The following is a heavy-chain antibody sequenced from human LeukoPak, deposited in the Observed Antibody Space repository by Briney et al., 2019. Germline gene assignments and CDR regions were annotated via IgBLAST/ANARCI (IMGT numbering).Heavy chain of an antibody. V-gene: IGHV3-21*01. D-gene: IGHD1-7*01. CDR2: ISPSGDIT. J-gene: IGHJ3*02. CDR3: ASVRYNWNYGTDDAFDI. CDR1: GFIFSSHG. Sequence: PGGSLRLSCAASGFIFSSHGMNWVRQAPGKGLEWVSGISPSGDITYYADSVKGRFTISRDNAKNSLYLQMNSLRAEDTAVYYCASVRYNWNYGTDDAFDIWGQGTMVTVSS.